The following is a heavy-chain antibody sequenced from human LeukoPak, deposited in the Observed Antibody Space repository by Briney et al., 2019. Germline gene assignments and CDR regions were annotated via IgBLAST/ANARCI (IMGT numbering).Heavy chain of an antibody. D-gene: IGHD4-23*01. CDR3: ARRALTTVVTVHFDY. J-gene: IGHJ4*02. Sequence: PGGSLRLSCAASGFTVSSNYMSGVRQAPGKGLEWVSVIYSGGSTYYADSVKGRFTISRDNSKNTVDLQMNSLRVEDTAVYYCARRALTTVVTVHFDYWGQGTLVTVSS. CDR1: GFTVSSNY. CDR2: IYSGGST. V-gene: IGHV3-53*01.